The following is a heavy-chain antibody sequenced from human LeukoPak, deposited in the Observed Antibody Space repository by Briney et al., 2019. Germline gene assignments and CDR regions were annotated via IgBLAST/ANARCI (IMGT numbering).Heavy chain of an antibody. CDR3: ATLVWFGYHMDV. V-gene: IGHV4-34*01. J-gene: IGHJ6*03. Sequence: SETLSLTCAVYGGSFSGYYWSWIRQPPGKGLEWIGEINHSGSTNYKPSLKSRVTISVDTSKNQFSLKLSSVTAADTAVYYCATLVWFGYHMDVWGKGTTVTVSS. D-gene: IGHD3-10*01. CDR1: GGSFSGYY. CDR2: INHSGST.